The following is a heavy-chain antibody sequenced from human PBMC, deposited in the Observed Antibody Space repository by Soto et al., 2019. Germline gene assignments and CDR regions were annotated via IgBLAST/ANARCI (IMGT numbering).Heavy chain of an antibody. D-gene: IGHD5-12*01. CDR2: ISDSTAYI. J-gene: IGHJ4*02. CDR3: ARLLVATLADLDY. V-gene: IGHV3-21*06. CDR1: GFTFSFYT. Sequence: GYPRLSCAASGFTFSFYTMTWVRQAPGRGLEGVSSISDSTAYIFYAESVKGRFTISRDNVKNSLYLQMNSLRAEDTGIYYCARLLVATLADLDYWGPAIFVTV.